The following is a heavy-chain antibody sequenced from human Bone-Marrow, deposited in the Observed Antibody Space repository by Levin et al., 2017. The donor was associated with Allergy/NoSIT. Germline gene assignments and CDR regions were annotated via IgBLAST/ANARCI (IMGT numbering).Heavy chain of an antibody. Sequence: LSLTCAGSGFAFAAYSMNWVRQAPGKGLEWVAFIHGGSRTSMIYAASVRGRFTISRDDAKGSLYLQMDNLGTEDTAVYYCARDLAYLSSSPWGQGTLVTVSS. J-gene: IGHJ5*02. CDR3: ARDLAYLSSSP. CDR1: GFAFAAYS. CDR2: IHGGSRTSM. D-gene: IGHD3-16*01. V-gene: IGHV3-21*01.